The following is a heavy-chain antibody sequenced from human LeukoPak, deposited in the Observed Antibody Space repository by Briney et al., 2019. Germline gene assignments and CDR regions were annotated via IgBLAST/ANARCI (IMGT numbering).Heavy chain of an antibody. Sequence: GGSLRLSCAASGFTFSSYAMSWVRQAPGKGLDWVSSISGSGGSTYYADSVKGRFTISRDNSKNTLYLQMNSLRAEDTAVYYCAKWRPWFGELFSYYFDYWGQGTLVTVSS. J-gene: IGHJ4*02. D-gene: IGHD3-10*01. CDR1: GFTFSSYA. CDR2: ISGSGGST. CDR3: AKWRPWFGELFSYYFDY. V-gene: IGHV3-23*01.